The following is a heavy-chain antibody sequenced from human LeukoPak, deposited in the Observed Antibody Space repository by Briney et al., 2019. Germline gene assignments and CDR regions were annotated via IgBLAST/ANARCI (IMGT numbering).Heavy chain of an antibody. CDR3: AKDLLVWVPGEYYYYGMDV. D-gene: IGHD1-26*01. CDR1: GFTFSSYA. J-gene: IGHJ6*02. Sequence: GGSLRLSCAASGFTFSSYAMSWVRQAPGKGLEWVSAISGSGGSTYYADSVKGRFTISRDNSKNTLYLQMNSLRAEDTAVYYCAKDLLVWVPGEYYYYGMDVWGQGTTVTVSS. CDR2: ISGSGGST. V-gene: IGHV3-23*01.